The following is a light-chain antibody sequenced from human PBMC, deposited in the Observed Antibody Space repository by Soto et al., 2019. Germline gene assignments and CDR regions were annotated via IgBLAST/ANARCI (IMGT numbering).Light chain of an antibody. J-gene: IGLJ1*01. CDR2: DVS. CDR1: SSDVGAYNY. V-gene: IGLV2-11*01. CDR3: CSYAGSYNYV. Sequence: SALTQPRSVSGSPGQSVTISCTGTSSDVGAYNYVSWYQQHPGKAPKVMIYDVSKRPSGVPDRFSGSKSGTPASLTISGIQADDEADYYCCSYAGSYNYVFGSGTKLTVL.